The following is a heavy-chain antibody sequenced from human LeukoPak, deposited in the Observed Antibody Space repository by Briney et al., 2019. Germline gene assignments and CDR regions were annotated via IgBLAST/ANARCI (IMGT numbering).Heavy chain of an antibody. V-gene: IGHV4-39*01. CDR3: ARLGDSSSSPRGVIATPGTFYFDY. CDR2: IYYSGST. Sequence: SETLSLTCTVSGGSISSSSYYWGWIRQPPGKGLEWIGSIYYSGSTYYNPSLKSRVTISVDTSKNQFSLKLSSVTAADTAVYYCARLGDSSSSPRGVIATPGTFYFDYWGQGTLVTVSS. CDR1: GGSISSSSYY. J-gene: IGHJ4*02. D-gene: IGHD6-13*01.